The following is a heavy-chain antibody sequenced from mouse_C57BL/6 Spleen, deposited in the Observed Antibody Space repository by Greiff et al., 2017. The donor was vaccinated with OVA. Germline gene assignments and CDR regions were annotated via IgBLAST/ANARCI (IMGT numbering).Heavy chain of an antibody. D-gene: IGHD2-2*01. Sequence: QVQLQQPGAELVKPGASVKLSCKASGYTFTSYWMHWVKQRPGQGLEWIGMIHPNSGSTNYNEKFKSKATLTVDKSSSTAYMQLSSLTSEEVAVYYCAGSTMVTTPDYWGQGTTLTVSS. J-gene: IGHJ2*01. CDR3: AGSTMVTTPDY. V-gene: IGHV1-64*01. CDR1: GYTFTSYW. CDR2: IHPNSGST.